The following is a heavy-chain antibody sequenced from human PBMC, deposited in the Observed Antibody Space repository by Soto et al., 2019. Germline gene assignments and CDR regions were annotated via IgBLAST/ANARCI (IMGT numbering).Heavy chain of an antibody. V-gene: IGHV1-46*01. CDR3: ARQYSSSSYYYSYGMDV. D-gene: IGHD6-6*01. CDR2: INPNGGST. CDR1: GYTFTSYY. Sequence: GASVKVSCKASGYTFTSYYMHWVRQAPGQGLEWMGLINPNGGSTTYAQKFQGRVTMTRDTSTSTVYMELSSLRSEDTAVYYCARQYSSSSYYYSYGMDVWGQGTTVTVSS. J-gene: IGHJ6*02.